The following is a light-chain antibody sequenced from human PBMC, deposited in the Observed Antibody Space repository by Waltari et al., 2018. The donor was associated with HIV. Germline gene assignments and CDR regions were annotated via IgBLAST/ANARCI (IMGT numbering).Light chain of an antibody. CDR1: QSVRVS. CDR3: QQYVGWPLT. V-gene: IGKV3-11*01. J-gene: IGKJ4*01. CDR2: DAS. Sequence: EIVLTQSPATLSLSPGERATLSCRASQSVRVSLAWYQQKPGQAPRLLIDDASYRATGVPARFSGGGSGTDFTLTIDSLEPEDSAFYYCQQYVGWPLTFGGGTKV.